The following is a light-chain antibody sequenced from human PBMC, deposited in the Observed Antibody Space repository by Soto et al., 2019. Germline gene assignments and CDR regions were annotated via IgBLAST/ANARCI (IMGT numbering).Light chain of an antibody. CDR3: QHYNSYPIT. J-gene: IGKJ5*01. Sequence: DIQMTQSPSTLSASVGDRVTITCRASQSISPWLAWYQQKPGKAPKLLIYKASSLESGVPSRFSGSGSGTEFTLTNSSLEPEDFATYYCQHYNSYPITFGQGTLLEIK. CDR1: QSISPW. V-gene: IGKV1-5*03. CDR2: KAS.